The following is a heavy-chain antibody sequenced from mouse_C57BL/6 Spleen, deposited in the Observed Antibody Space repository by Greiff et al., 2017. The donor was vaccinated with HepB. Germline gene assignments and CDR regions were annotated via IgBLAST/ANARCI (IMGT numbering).Heavy chain of an antibody. CDR1: GYTFTSYW. D-gene: IGHD4-1*02. J-gene: IGHJ2*01. V-gene: IGHV1-50*01. Sequence: QVHVKQPGAELVKPGASVKLSCKASGYTFTSYWMQWVKQRPGQGLEWIGEIDPSDSYTNYNQKFKGKATLTVDTSSSTAYMQLSSLTSEDSAVYYCARGGATGPFDYWGQGTTLTVSS. CDR3: ARGGATGPFDY. CDR2: IDPSDSYT.